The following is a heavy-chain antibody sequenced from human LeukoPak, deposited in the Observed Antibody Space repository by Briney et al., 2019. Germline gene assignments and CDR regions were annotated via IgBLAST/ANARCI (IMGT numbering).Heavy chain of an antibody. J-gene: IGHJ4*02. V-gene: IGHV3-23*01. Sequence: QTGGSLRLSCAASGFTFSSYAMSWVRQAPGKGLEWVSAISGSGGRTYYADSVKGRFTISRDNSKNTLYLQMNSLRAEDTAVYYCAKYLTVAGSTGYFDYWGQGTLVTVSS. CDR1: GFTFSSYA. CDR3: AKYLTVAGSTGYFDY. D-gene: IGHD6-19*01. CDR2: ISGSGGRT.